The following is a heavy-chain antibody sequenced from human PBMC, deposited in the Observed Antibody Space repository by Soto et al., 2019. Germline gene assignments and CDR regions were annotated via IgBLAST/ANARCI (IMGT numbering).Heavy chain of an antibody. CDR2: IKRDGSEK. D-gene: IGHD3-3*01. V-gene: IGHV3-7*03. CDR3: ASLEWESTGYADY. Sequence: GGSLRLSCAASGFTFGSNWMSWVRQAPGKGLEWVANIKRDGSEKYYVDSVKGRFTISRDNAKNTLYLQMNSLRADDTAVYYCASLEWESTGYADYWGQGTLVTVSS. J-gene: IGHJ4*02. CDR1: GFTFGSNW.